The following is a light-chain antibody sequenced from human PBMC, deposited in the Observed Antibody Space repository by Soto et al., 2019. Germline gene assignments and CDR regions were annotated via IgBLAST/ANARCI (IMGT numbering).Light chain of an antibody. Sequence: QSVLTQPPSVSEAPRQRVTISCSGSTSNIGNNAVSWYQQLPGKAPTLIIYFDDLLPSGVSDRFSGSKSGTSASLAISGLHSEDEADYYCAAWDDSVDGVVFGGGTKLTVL. J-gene: IGLJ2*01. CDR2: FDD. CDR3: AAWDDSVDGVV. CDR1: TSNIGNNA. V-gene: IGLV1-36*01.